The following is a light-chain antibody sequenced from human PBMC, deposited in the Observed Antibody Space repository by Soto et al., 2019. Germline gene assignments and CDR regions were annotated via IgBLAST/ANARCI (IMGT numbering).Light chain of an antibody. V-gene: IGLV2-14*01. J-gene: IGLJ2*01. CDR2: EVS. CDR1: SSDVGGHDY. Sequence: QSALTQPASVSGSPGQSITLSCTGTSSDVGGHDYVSWYQHHPGKAPKLMIYEVSNRPSGISNRFSGSKSGNTASLTISGLQAEDEADYYCSSYTTTSTQVFGGGTKLTVL. CDR3: SSYTTTSTQV.